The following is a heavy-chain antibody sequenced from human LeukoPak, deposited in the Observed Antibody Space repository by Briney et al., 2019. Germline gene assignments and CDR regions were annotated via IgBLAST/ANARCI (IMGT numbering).Heavy chain of an antibody. Sequence: GGSLRLSCAASGFTFCSYGMHWVRQAPGKGLEWLVVISSDGNSKLYAGSVNGRFTISRDNSKNTLYLQMNSLRAEDTAVYYCAKVGLTVTTILDYFDYWGQGTLVTVSS. CDR2: ISSDGNSK. D-gene: IGHD4-11*01. J-gene: IGHJ4*02. V-gene: IGHV3-30*18. CDR3: AKVGLTVTTILDYFDY. CDR1: GFTFCSYG.